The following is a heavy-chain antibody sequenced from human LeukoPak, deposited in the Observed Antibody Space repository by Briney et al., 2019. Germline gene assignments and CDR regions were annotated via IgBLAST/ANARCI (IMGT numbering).Heavy chain of an antibody. CDR2: ISAYNGNT. Sequence: PGASVKVSCKASGYTFTSYGISWVRQAPGQGLEWMGWISAYNGNTNYAQKLQGRVTMTTDTSTSTAYMELRSLRSDDTAVYYCAREKIHVHYYCSSTSCYGWFDPWGQGTLVTVSS. CDR1: GYTFTSYG. D-gene: IGHD2-2*01. V-gene: IGHV1-18*01. J-gene: IGHJ5*02. CDR3: AREKIHVHYYCSSTSCYGWFDP.